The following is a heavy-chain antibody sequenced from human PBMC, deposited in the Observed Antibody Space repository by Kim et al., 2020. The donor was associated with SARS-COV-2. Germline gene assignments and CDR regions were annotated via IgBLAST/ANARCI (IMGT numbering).Heavy chain of an antibody. D-gene: IGHD6-19*01. V-gene: IGHV1-18*01. CDR2: K. CDR3: ARVRTSGRSIY. J-gene: IGHJ4*02. Sequence: KNYAQKLQDRVTMTTDTSTSTAYMELRSLRSDDTAVYYCARVRTSGRSIYWGQGTLVTVSS.